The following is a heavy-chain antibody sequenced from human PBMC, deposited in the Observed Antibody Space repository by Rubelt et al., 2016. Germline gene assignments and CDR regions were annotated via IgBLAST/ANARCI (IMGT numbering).Heavy chain of an antibody. J-gene: IGHJ5*02. CDR3: ARHEYYSTSWFWGSWFDP. CDR1: GASMSDFR. Sequence: QVQLQESGPGLVKPSETLSLTCTVFGASMSDFRVSWIRQSAAKGLEWIGRAFSNGNTMYNPSLESRVTVSVDTSKKQFSLTLTSGTAADTAVYYWARHEYYSTSWFWGSWFDPWGQGTLVTVSS. CDR2: AFSNGNT. D-gene: IGHD6-13*01. V-gene: IGHV4-4*07.